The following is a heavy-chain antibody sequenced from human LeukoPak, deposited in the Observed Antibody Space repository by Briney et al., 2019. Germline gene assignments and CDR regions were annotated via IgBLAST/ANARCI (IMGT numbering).Heavy chain of an antibody. D-gene: IGHD6-25*01. Sequence: GGSLRLSCAGSGFTFSNYGMSWVRQAPGKGLEWVSAIDGGGVNTLYADSVKGRFTISRDNSKNTVYLQMNSLSAEDTAIYYCAKRSARPKPFDCWGQGTLVTVSS. J-gene: IGHJ4*02. CDR2: IDGGGVNT. CDR3: AKRSARPKPFDC. V-gene: IGHV3-23*01. CDR1: GFTFSNYG.